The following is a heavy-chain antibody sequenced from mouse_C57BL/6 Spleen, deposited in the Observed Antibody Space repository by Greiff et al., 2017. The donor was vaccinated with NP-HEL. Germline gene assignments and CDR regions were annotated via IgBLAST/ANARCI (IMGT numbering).Heavy chain of an antibody. CDR2: INPGSGGT. V-gene: IGHV1-54*01. CDR3: ARGLLRGWYFDV. J-gene: IGHJ1*03. D-gene: IGHD2-10*01. Sequence: QVHVKQSGAELVRPGTSVKVSCKASGYAFTNYLIEWVKQRPGQGLEWIGVINPGSGGTNYNEKFKGKATLTADKSSSTAYMQLSSLTSEDSAVYFCARGLLRGWYFDVWGTGTTVTVSS. CDR1: GYAFTNYL.